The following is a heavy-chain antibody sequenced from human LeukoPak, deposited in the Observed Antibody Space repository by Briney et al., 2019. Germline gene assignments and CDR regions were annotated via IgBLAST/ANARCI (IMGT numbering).Heavy chain of an antibody. V-gene: IGHV3-7*01. J-gene: IGHJ4*02. CDR2: IKLDGSEA. CDR3: ARDQTPYY. Sequence: GGSLRLSCAASGFTFSNYWMTWVRQAPGKGLEWVANIKLDGSEAYYVDSVKGRFTISRDNTQNSLYLQMNSLRAEDTAVYYCARDQTPYYWGQGTLVTVSS. CDR1: GFTFSNYW.